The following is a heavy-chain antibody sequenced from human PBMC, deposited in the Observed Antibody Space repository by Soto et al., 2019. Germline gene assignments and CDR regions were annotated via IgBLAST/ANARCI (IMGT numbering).Heavy chain of an antibody. D-gene: IGHD2-2*01. CDR1: GFTFSSYA. J-gene: IGHJ4*02. CDR3: AKLLSPRPPDIVVVPAADDYDADEFDY. Sequence: GGSLRLSCAASGFTFSSYAMSWVRQAPGKGLEWVSAISGSGGSTYYADSVKGRFTISRDNSKNTLYLQMNSLRAEDTAVYYCAKLLSPRPPDIVVVPAADDYDADEFDYWGQGTLVTVSS. CDR2: ISGSGGST. V-gene: IGHV3-23*01.